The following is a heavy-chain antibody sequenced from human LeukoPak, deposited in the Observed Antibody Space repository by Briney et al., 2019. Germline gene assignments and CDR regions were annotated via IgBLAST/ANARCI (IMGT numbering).Heavy chain of an antibody. V-gene: IGHV3-23*01. CDR1: GFTFSSYA. CDR3: ANSGYYYDSSGYLRA. Sequence: PGGSLRLSCAASGFTFSSYAMSWVRQAPGKGLEWVSAISGSGGSTYYADSVKGRFTISRDNSKNTLYLQMNSLRAEDTAVYYCANSGYYYDSSGYLRAWGQGTLVTVSS. J-gene: IGHJ5*02. D-gene: IGHD3-22*01. CDR2: ISGSGGST.